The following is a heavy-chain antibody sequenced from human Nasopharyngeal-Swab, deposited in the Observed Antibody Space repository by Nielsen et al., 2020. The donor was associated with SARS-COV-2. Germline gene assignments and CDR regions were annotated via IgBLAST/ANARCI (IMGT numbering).Heavy chain of an antibody. CDR1: GYTLNELS. V-gene: IGHV1-24*01. CDR2: FDPEEKET. CDR3: ARDGVLTIFGVWRAPGSEYYFDY. J-gene: IGHJ4*02. D-gene: IGHD3-3*01. Sequence: ASVKVSCKVPGYTLNELSMQWVRQAPGKGLEWMGGFDPEEKETIYAQKFQGRVTMTEDTSTDTAYMELSSLRSEDTAVYYCARDGVLTIFGVWRAPGSEYYFDYWGQGTLVTVSS.